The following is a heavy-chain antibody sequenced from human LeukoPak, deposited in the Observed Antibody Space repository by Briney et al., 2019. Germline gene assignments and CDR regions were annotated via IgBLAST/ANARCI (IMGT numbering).Heavy chain of an antibody. J-gene: IGHJ4*02. D-gene: IGHD6-13*01. V-gene: IGHV4-61*02. CDR1: GGSISSGSYY. CDR2: IYTSGST. CDR3: ASGYSSSRYYFDY. Sequence: SQTLSLTCTVSGGSISSGSYYWSWIRQPAGKGLEWIGRIYTSGSTNYNPSLKSRVTISVDTSKNQFSLKLSSVTAADTAVYYCASGYSSSRYYFDYWGQGTLVTVSS.